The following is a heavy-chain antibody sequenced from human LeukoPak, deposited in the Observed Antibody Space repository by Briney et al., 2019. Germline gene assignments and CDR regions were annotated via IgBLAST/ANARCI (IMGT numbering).Heavy chain of an antibody. J-gene: IGHJ6*03. D-gene: IGHD6-6*01. Sequence: GGSLRLSCAAPGFTFSSYEMNWVRQAPGKGLEWVSYISSSGSTIYYADSVKGRFTISRDNAKNSLYLQMNSLRAEDTAVYYCARGGYSSSSGDYYYYYMDVWGKGTTVTVSS. V-gene: IGHV3-48*03. CDR3: ARGGYSSSSGDYYYYYMDV. CDR2: ISSSGSTI. CDR1: GFTFSSYE.